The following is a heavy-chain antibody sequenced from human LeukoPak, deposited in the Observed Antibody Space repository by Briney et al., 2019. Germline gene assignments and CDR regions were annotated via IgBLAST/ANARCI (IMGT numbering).Heavy chain of an antibody. V-gene: IGHV3-7*01. CDR2: IKQDGSEK. D-gene: IGHD5-18*01. CDR1: GFTFSSYA. J-gene: IGHJ5*02. CDR3: ARVLDGYNYGNWFDP. Sequence: PGGSLRLSCASSGFTFSSYAMSWARQAPGKGLEWVANIKQDGSEKYYVDSVKGRFTISRDNAKNSLYLQMNSLRAEDTAVYYCARVLDGYNYGNWFDPWGQGTLVTVSS.